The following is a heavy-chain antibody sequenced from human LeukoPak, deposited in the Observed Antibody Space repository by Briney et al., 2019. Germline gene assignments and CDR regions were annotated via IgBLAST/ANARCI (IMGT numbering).Heavy chain of an antibody. D-gene: IGHD2-15*01. CDR3: ARRRGGYPFDY. J-gene: IGHJ4*02. CDR2: IYYSGST. V-gene: IGHV4-39*01. Sequence: SETLSLTCTVSGDSISSSNYYWGWIRQPPGKGLEWIGSIYYSGSTYYNPSLKSRVTISVDTPKNQFSLKLSSVTAADTAVYYCARRRGGYPFDYWGQGTLVTVSS. CDR1: GDSISSSNYY.